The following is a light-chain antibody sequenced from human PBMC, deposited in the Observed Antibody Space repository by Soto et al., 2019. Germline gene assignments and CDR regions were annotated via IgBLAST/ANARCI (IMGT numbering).Light chain of an antibody. J-gene: IGKJ1*01. CDR3: QQYYSAPRT. V-gene: IGKV4-1*01. CDR1: QSVLYSSNNKNY. Sequence: DIVLTQSPDSLAVSLGERATINCKSSQSVLYSSNNKNYLAWYQQKPGQPPKLLIYWASTRESRVPDRLSGSGSGTDFTLTISSLQAEDVAVYYCQQYYSAPRTFGQGTKVDIK. CDR2: WAS.